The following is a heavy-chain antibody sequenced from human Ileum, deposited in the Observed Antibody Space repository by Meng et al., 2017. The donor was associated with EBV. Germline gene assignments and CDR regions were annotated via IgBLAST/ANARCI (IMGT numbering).Heavy chain of an antibody. J-gene: IGHJ4*02. CDR2: VYHRGDT. CDR3: GRDQGRELINH. D-gene: IGHD1-7*01. V-gene: IGHV4-4*03. Sequence: HVPVQPAGPGLVKPPGTPSLTCTVSGDSISSDIWWSWVRQPPGKGLEWIGEVYHRGDTNYNPSLKSRVDISVDKSKNQFYLSLFSVTAADTAVYYCGRDQGRELINHWGQGTLVTVSS. CDR1: GDSISSDIW.